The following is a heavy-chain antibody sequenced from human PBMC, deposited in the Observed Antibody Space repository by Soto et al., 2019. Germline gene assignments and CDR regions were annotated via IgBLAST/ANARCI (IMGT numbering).Heavy chain of an antibody. V-gene: IGHV3-23*01. CDR1: GFTFSTYA. J-gene: IGHJ5*02. Sequence: GSLRLSCAASGFTFSTYAMSWVRQAPGKGPEWVSGISGSGDTTDYTDSVKGRFTISRDNSKNTVFLQMNSLRAEDTAVYYCAKSNLEVTKPRWFDPWGQGTQVTVSS. D-gene: IGHD4-17*01. CDR2: ISGSGDTT. CDR3: AKSNLEVTKPRWFDP.